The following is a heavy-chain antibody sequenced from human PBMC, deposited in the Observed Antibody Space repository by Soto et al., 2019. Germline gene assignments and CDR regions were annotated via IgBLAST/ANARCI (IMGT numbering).Heavy chain of an antibody. Sequence: LRLSFAASGFTFSNYAVSWVRQAPGKGLEWVSGIGGRGTSSYYADSVKGRFAISRDNSYNTLFLQLHSLRAEDTAVYYCAKSRYADSSGDYYDFWGQGTRVTVSS. D-gene: IGHD3-22*01. CDR3: AKSRYADSSGDYYDF. J-gene: IGHJ4*02. CDR1: GFTFSNYA. V-gene: IGHV3-23*01. CDR2: IGGRGTSS.